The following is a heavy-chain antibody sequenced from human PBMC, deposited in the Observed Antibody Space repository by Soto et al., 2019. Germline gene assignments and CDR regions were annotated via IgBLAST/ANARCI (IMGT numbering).Heavy chain of an antibody. CDR3: ALGGGGGDY. V-gene: IGHV4-4*02. Sequence: QVQLQESGPGLVKPXGTLXXXXAXSGGSVSSNNWWSWVRQPPGKGLEWIGEIYHSGSTNYNPSLKSRVTISVDKSKNQFSLRLSSVTAADTAVYFGALGGGGGDYWGQGTLVTVSS. J-gene: IGHJ4*02. D-gene: IGHD3-16*01. CDR2: IYHSGST. CDR1: GGSVSSNNW.